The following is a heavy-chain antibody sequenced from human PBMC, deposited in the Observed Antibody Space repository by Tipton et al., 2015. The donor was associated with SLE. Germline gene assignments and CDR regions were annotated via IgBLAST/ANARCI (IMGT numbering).Heavy chain of an antibody. J-gene: IGHJ4*02. CDR1: GYSISSGYY. CDR3: ARSYYDFWSGYSHYFDY. D-gene: IGHD3-3*01. V-gene: IGHV4-38-2*01. Sequence: SLTCAVSGYSISSGYYWGWIRQPPGKGLEWIGSIYHSGSTYYNPSLKSRVTISVDTSKNQFSLKRSSVTAADTAVYYCARSYYDFWSGYSHYFDYWGQGTLVTVSS. CDR2: IYHSGST.